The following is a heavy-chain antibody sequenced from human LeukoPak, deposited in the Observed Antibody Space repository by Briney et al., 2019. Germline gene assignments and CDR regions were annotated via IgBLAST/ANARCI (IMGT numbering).Heavy chain of an antibody. CDR2: INHSGST. Sequence: SETLSLTCAVYGGSFSGYYWSWIRQPPGKGLEWIGEINHSGSTNYNPSLKSRVTISVDTSKNQFSLKLSSVTAADTAVYYCARGIPRRYCSSTSCYIAPTKFDYWGQGTLATVSS. CDR1: GGSFSGYY. CDR3: ARGIPRRYCSSTSCYIAPTKFDY. J-gene: IGHJ4*02. D-gene: IGHD2-2*02. V-gene: IGHV4-34*01.